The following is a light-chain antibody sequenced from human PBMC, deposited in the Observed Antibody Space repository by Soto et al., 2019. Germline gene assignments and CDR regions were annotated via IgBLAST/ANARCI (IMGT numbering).Light chain of an antibody. J-gene: IGLJ1*01. CDR2: EVS. CDR3: SSNSDTNNPPYV. CDR1: SSDVGGYNY. V-gene: IGLV2-8*01. Sequence: QSALTQPPSASGSPGQSVTISCTGTSSDVGGYNYVSWYQQHPGKAPKLMIYEVSKRPSGVPDRFSGSKSGNTASLTVSGLQPEDEDDYDYSSNSDTNNPPYVFGTGTKLTVL.